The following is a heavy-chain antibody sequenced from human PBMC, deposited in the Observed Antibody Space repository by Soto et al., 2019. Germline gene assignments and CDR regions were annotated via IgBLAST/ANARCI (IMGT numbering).Heavy chain of an antibody. CDR1: GFTFSSYA. CDR2: ISYDGSNK. CDR3: ARGRGRFQARVYYYYGMDV. D-gene: IGHD2-21*01. Sequence: QVQLVESGGGVVQPGRSLRLSCAASGFTFSSYAMHWVRQAPGKGLEWVAVISYDGSNKYYADSVKGRFTISRDNSKNTLYLQMNSLRAEDTAVYYCARGRGRFQARVYYYYGMDVWGQGTTVTVSS. J-gene: IGHJ6*02. V-gene: IGHV3-30-3*01.